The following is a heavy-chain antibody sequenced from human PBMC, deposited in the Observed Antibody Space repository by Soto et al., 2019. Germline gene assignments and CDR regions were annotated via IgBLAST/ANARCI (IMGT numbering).Heavy chain of an antibody. Sequence: SETLSLTCTVSGGSVSSGSYYWSWIRQPPGKGLEWIGYIFYSGSTNYNPSLKSRVTISVDTSKNQFSLKLSSVTAADTAVYYCARVTDILTGYPHDYRGQGTLVTVSS. V-gene: IGHV4-61*01. J-gene: IGHJ4*02. D-gene: IGHD3-9*01. CDR2: IFYSGST. CDR1: GGSVSSGSYY. CDR3: ARVTDILTGYPHDY.